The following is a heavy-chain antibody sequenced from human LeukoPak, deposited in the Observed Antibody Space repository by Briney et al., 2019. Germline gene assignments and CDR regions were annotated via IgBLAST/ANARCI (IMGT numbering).Heavy chain of an antibody. J-gene: IGHJ4*02. Sequence: GGSLRHSCAASGFTFSSYAMSWVRQAPGKGLEWVSVISGSGGSTYYADSVKGRFTISRDNSKNTLYLQMNSLRAEDTAVYYCAKDSTWIQLWFDYWGQGTLVTVSS. D-gene: IGHD5-18*01. CDR3: AKDSTWIQLWFDY. CDR1: GFTFSSYA. CDR2: ISGSGGST. V-gene: IGHV3-23*01.